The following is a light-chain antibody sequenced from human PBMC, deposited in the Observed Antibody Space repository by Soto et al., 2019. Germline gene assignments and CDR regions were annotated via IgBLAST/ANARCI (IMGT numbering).Light chain of an antibody. V-gene: IGKV1-5*01. CDR2: DAS. CDR1: QRISTW. Sequence: DIQMTQSPSTLSASVGDRVTITCRASQRISTWLAWYQQKPGKVPRLLIYDASSLESGVPSRFIGSGSGTEFTLTISSLQPDDFATYYCQQYNIYAPHTFGQGTKVDIK. J-gene: IGKJ2*01. CDR3: QQYNIYAPHT.